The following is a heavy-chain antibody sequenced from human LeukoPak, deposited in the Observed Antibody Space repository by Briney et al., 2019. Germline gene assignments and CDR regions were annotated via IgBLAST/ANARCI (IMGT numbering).Heavy chain of an antibody. J-gene: IGHJ3*02. CDR1: GGSISSYY. D-gene: IGHD3-16*01. CDR2: IYYSGST. Sequence: SETLSLTCTVSGGSISSYYWSWIRQPPGKGLEWIGYIYYSGSTNYNPSLKSRVTISVDTSKNQFSLKLSSVTAADTAVYYCARLGEGIGGAFDIWGQGTMVTVSS. CDR3: ARLGEGIGGAFDI. V-gene: IGHV4-59*01.